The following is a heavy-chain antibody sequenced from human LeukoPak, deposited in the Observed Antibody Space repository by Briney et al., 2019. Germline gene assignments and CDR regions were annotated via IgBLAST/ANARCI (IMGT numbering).Heavy chain of an antibody. J-gene: IGHJ5*02. D-gene: IGHD3-10*01. V-gene: IGHV4-59*01. CDR2: IYYSGST. Sequence: SETLSLTCTVSGGSISSYYWSWIRQPPGKGLEWIGYIYYSGSTNYNPSLKSRVTISVDTSKNQFSLKLSSVTAADTAVYYCARGLRGFGELLYGYNWFDPWGQGTLVTVSS. CDR1: GGSISSYY. CDR3: ARGLRGFGELLYGYNWFDP.